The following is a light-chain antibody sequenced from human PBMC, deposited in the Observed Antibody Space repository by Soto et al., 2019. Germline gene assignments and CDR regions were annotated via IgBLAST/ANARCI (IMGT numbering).Light chain of an antibody. J-gene: IGLJ1*01. CDR2: YDN. CDR3: QVCDSSSDHYV. CDR1: KIGRKS. V-gene: IGLV3-21*04. Sequence: SYELTQPPSESVAPGETASITCGGDKIGRKSVHWYQQRPGQAPVLVMYYDNDRPSEIPERFSGSNSGNTATLSISRVEAGDEADYYCQVCDSSSDHYVFGTGTKLTVL.